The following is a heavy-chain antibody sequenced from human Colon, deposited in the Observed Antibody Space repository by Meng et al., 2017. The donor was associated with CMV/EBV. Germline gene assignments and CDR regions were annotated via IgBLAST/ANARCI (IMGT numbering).Heavy chain of an antibody. Sequence: CKASGYTFTSHALHWVRQAPGQRLEWMGWVDCGNGNTKYSQKFQDRVIITRDTSATTVYMELSSLKSEDTAVYYCAREPPLGGYFDYWGQGTLVTAPQ. D-gene: IGHD2-15*01. J-gene: IGHJ4*02. CDR1: GYTFTSHA. V-gene: IGHV1-3*01. CDR3: AREPPLGGYFDY. CDR2: VDCGNGNT.